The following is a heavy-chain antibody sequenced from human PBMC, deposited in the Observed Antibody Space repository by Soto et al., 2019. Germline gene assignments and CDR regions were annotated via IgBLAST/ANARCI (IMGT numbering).Heavy chain of an antibody. V-gene: IGHV4-39*01. CDR1: GDSIHSDKYY. J-gene: IGHJ4*02. CDR2: IYYRGNT. D-gene: IGHD3-9*01. Sequence: QLQESGPGLVKPSETLSLTCSVSGDSIHSDKYYWGWIRQPPGKGLEWIGSIYYRGNTYYNPSLQTGVTLSLVKSKSQFSLMLMPVTAAGSAVSFCARLEGLATISYYFDFWGQGAQVTVSS. CDR3: ARLEGLATISYYFDF.